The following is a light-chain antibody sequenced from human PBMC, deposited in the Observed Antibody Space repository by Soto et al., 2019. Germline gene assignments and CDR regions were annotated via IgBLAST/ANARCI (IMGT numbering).Light chain of an antibody. CDR1: QSVSSSY. CDR3: QQYGSSPPTYT. V-gene: IGKV3-20*01. CDR2: GAS. J-gene: IGKJ2*01. Sequence: EIVLTQSPGTLSLSPGERATLSCRASQSVSSSYLTWYQQKPRQAPRLLIYGASSRATGILDRFSGSGSGTDFTLTISRLEPEDFAVYYCQQYGSSPPTYTFGQGTKLEIK.